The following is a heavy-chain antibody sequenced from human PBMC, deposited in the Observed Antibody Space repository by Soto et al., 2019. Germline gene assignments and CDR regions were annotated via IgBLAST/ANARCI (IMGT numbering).Heavy chain of an antibody. J-gene: IGHJ6*02. D-gene: IGHD3-10*01. CDR1: GYTFSGYY. Sequence: QVQLVQSGAEVKKPGASVKLSCKPSGYTFSGYYVHWVRQAPGQGLEWLGVFKPTGGGSTSYAERLQGRVTVTRDTSTSTVYMELGSLRFDDGAVFFCASDYGSGVEMDVWGQGTRVTVSS. CDR3: ASDYGSGVEMDV. V-gene: IGHV1-46*04. CDR2: FKPTGGGST.